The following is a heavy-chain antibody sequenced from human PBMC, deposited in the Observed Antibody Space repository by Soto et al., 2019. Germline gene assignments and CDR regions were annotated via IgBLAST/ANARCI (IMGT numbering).Heavy chain of an antibody. CDR3: VGAVPGD. CDR2: LYTADRT. J-gene: IGHJ4*02. CDR1: GFIVSSKH. Sequence: HPRGSLLLSCAASGFIVSSKHMGWVRQAPGKGLESVSILYTADRTYYADSVKGRFTISRDNSKNTMSLQMNGLRDEDTAMYYSVGAVPGDWGQGTPVTVSS. D-gene: IGHD3-16*01. V-gene: IGHV3-53*05.